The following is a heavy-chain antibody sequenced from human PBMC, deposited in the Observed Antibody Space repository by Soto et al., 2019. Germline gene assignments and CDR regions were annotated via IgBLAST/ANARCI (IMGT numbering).Heavy chain of an antibody. V-gene: IGHV3-53*01. J-gene: IGHJ1*01. Sequence: LRLSCAASGFTVSSNYMGWVRQAPGKGLEWVSVIYSGGSTYYADSVKGRFTISRDNSKNTLYLQMNSLRAEDTAVYYCARDRVESGYPEYFQHWGQGTLVTVSS. CDR3: ARDRVESGYPEYFQH. CDR2: IYSGGST. CDR1: GFTVSSNY. D-gene: IGHD3-22*01.